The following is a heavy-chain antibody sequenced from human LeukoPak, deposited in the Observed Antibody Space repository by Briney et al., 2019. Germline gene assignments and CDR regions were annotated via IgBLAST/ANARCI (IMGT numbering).Heavy chain of an antibody. V-gene: IGHV3-53*01. D-gene: IGHD1-26*01. CDR1: GFTVSNYY. J-gene: IGHJ4*02. Sequence: GGSLRLSCAASGFTVSNYYMSWLRQAPGKGLEWVSVIYGGTGTYYADSVKGRFTISRDNSKNTVYLQLNSLRVEDTALYYCARDASSGNDFDYWGQGTLVTVSS. CDR3: ARDASSGNDFDY. CDR2: IYGGTGT.